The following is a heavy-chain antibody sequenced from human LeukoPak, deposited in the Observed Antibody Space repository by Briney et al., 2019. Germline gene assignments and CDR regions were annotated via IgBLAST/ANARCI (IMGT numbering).Heavy chain of an antibody. CDR1: GFTFSSYS. J-gene: IGHJ4*02. Sequence: GGSLRLSCAASGFTFSSYSMNWVRQAPGKGLEWVSSISSSSTYIYYADSVKGRFTISRDNAKNSLYLQMNSLRAEDTAVYYCARVPSGQIDYWGQGTLVTVSS. V-gene: IGHV3-21*01. CDR3: ARVPSGQIDY. D-gene: IGHD3-3*01. CDR2: ISSSSTYI.